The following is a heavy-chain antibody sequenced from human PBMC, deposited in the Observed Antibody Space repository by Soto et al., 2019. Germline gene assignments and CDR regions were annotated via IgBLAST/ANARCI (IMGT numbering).Heavy chain of an antibody. Sequence: ASVKVSCKASGYTFTSYGISWVRQAPGQGLEWMGWISTFHGNTNYAQKFQGSVTMTTDTSTSTAYMELRSLTSDDTAIYFCARHTYDTTGYPLDYWGQGTLVTVSS. V-gene: IGHV1-18*04. D-gene: IGHD3-22*01. J-gene: IGHJ4*02. CDR3: ARHTYDTTGYPLDY. CDR1: GYTFTSYG. CDR2: ISTFHGNT.